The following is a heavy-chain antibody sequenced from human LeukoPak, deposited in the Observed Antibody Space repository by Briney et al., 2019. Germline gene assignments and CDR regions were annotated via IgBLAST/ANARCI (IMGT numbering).Heavy chain of an antibody. V-gene: IGHV4-59*12. Sequence: SETLSLTCTVSGGSISSYYWSWLRQPPGKGLEWIGYIYYSGSTNYNPSLKSRVTISVDTSKKQFSLKLSSVTAADTAVYYCAREKIGYYDGSGRGWFDPWGQGTLVTVSS. J-gene: IGHJ5*02. CDR1: GGSISSYY. CDR2: IYYSGST. CDR3: AREKIGYYDGSGRGWFDP. D-gene: IGHD3-22*01.